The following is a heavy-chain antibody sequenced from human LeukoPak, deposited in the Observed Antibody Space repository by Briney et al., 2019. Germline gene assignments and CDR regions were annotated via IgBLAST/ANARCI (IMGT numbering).Heavy chain of an antibody. CDR1: GGSISSSSYY. CDR2: IYYTGNT. J-gene: IGHJ3*02. V-gene: IGHV4-39*07. CDR3: ARGPGYSSTTDAFEI. D-gene: IGHD6-13*01. Sequence: SETLSLTCTVSGGSISSSSYYWGWIRQPPGKGLEWIGSIYYTGNTYYNPSLRSRVTISVDTSKNQFSLKLSSVTAADTAVYYCARGPGYSSTTDAFEIWGQGTMVTVSS.